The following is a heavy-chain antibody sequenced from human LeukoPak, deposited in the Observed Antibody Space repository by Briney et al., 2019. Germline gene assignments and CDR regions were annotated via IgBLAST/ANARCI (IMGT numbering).Heavy chain of an antibody. V-gene: IGHV1-2*02. D-gene: IGHD6-19*01. J-gene: IGHJ4*02. CDR3: ARIAEAGRTSYYFDY. Sequence: ASVKVSCKTSGYTFSGNYMHWVRQAPGQGLEWMGWINPNSGGTNYAQKFQGRVTMTRDTSISTAYMELDSLTSDDTAVYYCARIAEAGRTSYYFDYRGQGTLVTVSS. CDR1: GYTFSGNY. CDR2: INPNSGGT.